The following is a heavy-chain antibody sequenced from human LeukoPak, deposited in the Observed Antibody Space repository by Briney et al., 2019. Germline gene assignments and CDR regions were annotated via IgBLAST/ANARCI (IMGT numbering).Heavy chain of an antibody. CDR2: INDRGHT. CDR1: GGSFSGYH. D-gene: IGHD4-23*01. CDR3: ARDPTTVVTTLYYFDF. V-gene: IGHV4-34*01. Sequence: SETLSLTCAVHGGSFSGYHWNWIRQSPGKGLEWIGEINDRGHTNYNPSLETRVTVSVDTSKKQFSLRLSSVTAADTAVYYCARDPTTVVTTLYYFDFWGQGTLVTVSS. J-gene: IGHJ4*02.